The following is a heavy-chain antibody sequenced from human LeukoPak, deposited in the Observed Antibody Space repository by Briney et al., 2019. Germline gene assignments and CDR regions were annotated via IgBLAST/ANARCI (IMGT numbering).Heavy chain of an antibody. Sequence: PSETLSLTCTVAGGSISSYYCSWIRQPARKGLEWIGRIYTSGSTNYNPSLKSRFTMSVDTSKNQFSLKLSSVTAADTAVYYCARDALDIVVVPAAMLDYYYYYYMDVWGKGTTVTISS. J-gene: IGHJ6*03. V-gene: IGHV4-4*07. D-gene: IGHD2-2*01. CDR1: GGSISSYY. CDR2: IYTSGST. CDR3: ARDALDIVVVPAAMLDYYYYYYMDV.